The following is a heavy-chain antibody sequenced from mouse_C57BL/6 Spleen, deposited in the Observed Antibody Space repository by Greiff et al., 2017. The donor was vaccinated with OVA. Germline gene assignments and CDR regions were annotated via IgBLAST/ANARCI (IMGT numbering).Heavy chain of an antibody. V-gene: IGHV1-61*01. CDR2: IYPSDSET. CDR3: ARHYDKWYYAMDY. Sequence: QVQLQQPGAELVRPGSSVKLSCKASGYTFTSYWMDWVKQRPGQGLEWIGNIYPSDSETHYNQKFKDKATLTVDKSSSTAYMQLSSLTSEDSAVYYCARHYDKWYYAMDYWGQGTSVTVSS. CDR1: GYTFTSYW. J-gene: IGHJ4*01. D-gene: IGHD2-4*01.